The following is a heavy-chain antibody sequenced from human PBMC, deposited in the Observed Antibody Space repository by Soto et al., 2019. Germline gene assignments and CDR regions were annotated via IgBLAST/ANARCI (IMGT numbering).Heavy chain of an antibody. J-gene: IGHJ4*02. Sequence: QVQLVESGGGAVQPGASLRLSCVASGFDFTYYAMHWVRQAPGKGLESVAVMSSDGSKIHHTDSVKGLFTISRDNSKNTLYLQMNSLRKEDTAVYFCAKDEGVGGTLGLFDYWGQGTLVSVSS. CDR3: AKDEGVGGTLGLFDY. CDR1: GFDFTYYA. CDR2: MSSDGSKI. D-gene: IGHD1-26*01. V-gene: IGHV3-30*18.